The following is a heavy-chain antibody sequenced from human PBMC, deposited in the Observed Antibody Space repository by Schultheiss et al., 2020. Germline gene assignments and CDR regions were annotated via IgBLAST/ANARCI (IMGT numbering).Heavy chain of an antibody. CDR3: ARVSSIAARRGSYRYYYYGMDV. CDR1: GFTFSSYA. CDR2: INSDGSST. Sequence: GGSLRLSCAASGFTFSSYAMSWVRQAPGKGLVWVSRINSDGSSTSYADSVKGRFTISRDNAKNTLYLQMNSMRAEDTAVYYCARVSSIAARRGSYRYYYYGMDVWGQGTTVTVSS. V-gene: IGHV3-74*01. D-gene: IGHD6-6*01. J-gene: IGHJ6*02.